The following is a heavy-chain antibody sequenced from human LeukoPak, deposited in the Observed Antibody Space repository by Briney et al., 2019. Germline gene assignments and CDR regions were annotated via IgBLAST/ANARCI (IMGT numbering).Heavy chain of an antibody. CDR1: GYTFTSYG. J-gene: IGHJ4*02. CDR2: ISAYNGYT. D-gene: IGHD3-22*01. Sequence: RASVKVSCKASGYTFTSYGISWVRQAPGQGLERMGWISAYNGYTKYAQKFQGRVTMTRDTSTSTAYMELRSLRSDDTAVYFCARDGHRMYYYESSDYRFDSWGQGTLVTVSS. V-gene: IGHV1-18*01. CDR3: ARDGHRMYYYESSDYRFDS.